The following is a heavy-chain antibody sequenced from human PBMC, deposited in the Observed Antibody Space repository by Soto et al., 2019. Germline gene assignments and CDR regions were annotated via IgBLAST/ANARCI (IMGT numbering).Heavy chain of an antibody. Sequence: QVQLQESGPGLVKPSETLSLTCTVSGGSISSYYWSWIRQPPGKGLEWIGYIYYTGSTNYNPSLKSRGTISVDTSKSQFSLKLRSVTAADTAVYYCARDPHRYCSSTSCPSGGAFDIWGQGTMVTVSS. V-gene: IGHV4-59*01. D-gene: IGHD2-2*01. CDR3: ARDPHRYCSSTSCPSGGAFDI. CDR2: IYYTGST. CDR1: GGSISSYY. J-gene: IGHJ3*02.